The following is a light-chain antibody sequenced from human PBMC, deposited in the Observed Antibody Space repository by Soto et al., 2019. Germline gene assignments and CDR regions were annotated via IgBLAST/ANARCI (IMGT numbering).Light chain of an antibody. Sequence: QMTQSPSSLSASVGDSVTVTCRASQSINIYLNWYQQKPGKAPTLLIYGASSLQSGVPSRFTGGGSRTDFTLTISSLQPEDFATYYCQQSYRSPYSFGQGTKLEIK. CDR3: QQSYRSPYS. CDR2: GAS. J-gene: IGKJ2*01. CDR1: QSINIY. V-gene: IGKV1-39*01.